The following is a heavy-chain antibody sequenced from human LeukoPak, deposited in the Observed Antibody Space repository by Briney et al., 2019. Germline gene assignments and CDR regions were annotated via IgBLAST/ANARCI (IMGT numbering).Heavy chain of an antibody. CDR3: AKDISTTITMVHSSIDY. D-gene: IGHD3-10*01. J-gene: IGHJ4*02. CDR2: IRYDGSNK. Sequence: PGGSLRLSCAASGFTFSSYGMHWVRQAPGKGLEWVAFIRYDGSNKYYADSVKGRFTISRDNSKNTLYLQMNSLRAEGTAVYYCAKDISTTITMVHSSIDYWGQGTLVTVPS. V-gene: IGHV3-30*02. CDR1: GFTFSSYG.